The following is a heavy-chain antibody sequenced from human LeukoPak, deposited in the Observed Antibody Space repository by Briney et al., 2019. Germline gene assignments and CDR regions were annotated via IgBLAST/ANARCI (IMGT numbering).Heavy chain of an antibody. CDR2: INWNGGST. J-gene: IGHJ4*02. D-gene: IGHD5-18*01. CDR3: ARDLSGVTGYAYGRGIDY. CDR1: GFSFSHYA. V-gene: IGHV3-20*04. Sequence: GGSLRLSCAGSGFSFSHYAINWVRQAPGKGLEWVSGINWNGGSTGYADSVKGRFTISRDNAKNSLYLQMNSLRAEDTAVYYCARDLSGVTGYAYGRGIDYWGQGTLVTVSS.